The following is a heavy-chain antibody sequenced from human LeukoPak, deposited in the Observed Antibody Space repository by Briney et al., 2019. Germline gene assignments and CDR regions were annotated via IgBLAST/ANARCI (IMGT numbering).Heavy chain of an antibody. J-gene: IGHJ5*02. CDR3: ARDQLAEDWFDP. V-gene: IGHV1-2*02. CDR2: INPNSGGT. Sequence: ASVKVTCKASGYTFTGYYMHWVRQAPGQGLEWMGWINPNSGGTNYAQKFQGRVTMTRDTSISTAYMELRSLRSDDTAVYYCARDQLAEDWFDPWGQGTLVTVSS. CDR1: GYTFTGYY. D-gene: IGHD6-13*01.